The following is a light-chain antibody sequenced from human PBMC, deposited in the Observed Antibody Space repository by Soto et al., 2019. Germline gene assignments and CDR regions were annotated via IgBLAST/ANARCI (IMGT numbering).Light chain of an antibody. CDR2: EVS. CDR3: SSYTSSSTEV. V-gene: IGLV2-14*01. J-gene: IGLJ1*01. CDR1: SSDVGDYNY. Sequence: QSALTQPASVSGSPGQSITISCTGTSSDVGDYNYVSWYQHHPGEAPKLIIYEVSNRPSGVSDRFSGSKSGNTASLTISGLQAADEADYYCSSYTSSSTEVFGTGTKVTVL.